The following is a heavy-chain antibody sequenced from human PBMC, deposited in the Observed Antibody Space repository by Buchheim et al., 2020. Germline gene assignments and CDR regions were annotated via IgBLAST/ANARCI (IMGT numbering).Heavy chain of an antibody. CDR2: ISSSSSYT. J-gene: IGHJ4*02. CDR1: GFTFSDYY. V-gene: IGHV3-11*06. CDR3: ARIEVVVAATLPNYFDH. D-gene: IGHD2-15*01. Sequence: QVQLVESGGGLVKPGGSLRLSCAASGFTFSDYYMSWIRQAPGKGLEWVSYISSSSSYTNYADSVKSRFTISRDNAKNSLYLQMSRLRAEDTAVYYCARIEVVVAATLPNYFDHGGQRTL.